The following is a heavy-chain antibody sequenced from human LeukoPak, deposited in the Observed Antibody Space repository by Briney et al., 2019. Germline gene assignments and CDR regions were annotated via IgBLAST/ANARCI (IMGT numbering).Heavy chain of an antibody. CDR3: AKGGAVSSKSITMIRGTRRYYYYMDV. CDR1: GFTFISYG. D-gene: IGHD3-10*01. V-gene: IGHV3-23*01. CDR2: ISGSGDRT. Sequence: PGGSLRLSCAASGFTFISYGMSWVRQAPGKGLEWVSTISGSGDRTYYADSVKGRFTISRDNSKNTVYLQMNSLRAEDTAVYYCAKGGAVSSKSITMIRGTRRYYYYMDVWGKGTTVTISS. J-gene: IGHJ6*03.